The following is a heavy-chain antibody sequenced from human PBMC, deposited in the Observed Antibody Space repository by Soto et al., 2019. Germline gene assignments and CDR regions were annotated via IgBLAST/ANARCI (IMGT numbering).Heavy chain of an antibody. D-gene: IGHD4-17*01. CDR1: GVSISSYY. Sequence: SETLSLTSTAPGVSISSYYWSWTRQPPGKGLEWIGYIYYSGSTNYNPSLKSRVTISVDTSKNQFSLKLSSVTAADTAVYYCARRYGASFDYWGQGTLVTVSS. V-gene: IGHV4-59*01. CDR3: ARRYGASFDY. CDR2: IYYSGST. J-gene: IGHJ4*02.